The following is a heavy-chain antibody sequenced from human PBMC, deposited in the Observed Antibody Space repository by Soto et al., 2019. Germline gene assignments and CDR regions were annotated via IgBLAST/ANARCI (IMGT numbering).Heavy chain of an antibody. J-gene: IGHJ6*03. V-gene: IGHV3-20*01. Sequence: GGSLRLSCAASGFTFDDYGMSWVRQAPGKGLEWVSGINWNGGSTGYADSVKGRFTISRDNAKNSLYLQMNSLRAEDTALYHCARAPYMITFGGVIGPGTYYMDVWGKGTTVTVSS. D-gene: IGHD3-16*02. CDR2: INWNGGST. CDR1: GFTFDDYG. CDR3: ARAPYMITFGGVIGPGTYYMDV.